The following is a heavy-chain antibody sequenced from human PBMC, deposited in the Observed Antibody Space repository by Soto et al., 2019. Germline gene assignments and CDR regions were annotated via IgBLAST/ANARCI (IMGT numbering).Heavy chain of an antibody. CDR3: AKDRYYGSGSYLDY. Sequence: LRLSCAASGFTFSSYGMHWVRQAPGKGLEWVAVISYDGSNKYYADSVKGRFTISRDNSKNTLYLQMNSLRAEDTAVYYCAKDRYYGSGSYLDYWGQGTLVTVSS. J-gene: IGHJ4*02. V-gene: IGHV3-30*18. CDR2: ISYDGSNK. CDR1: GFTFSSYG. D-gene: IGHD3-10*01.